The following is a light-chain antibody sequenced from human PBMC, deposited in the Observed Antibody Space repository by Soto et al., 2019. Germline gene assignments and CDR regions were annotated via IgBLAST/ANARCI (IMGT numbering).Light chain of an antibody. V-gene: IGLV1-51*01. J-gene: IGLJ2*01. CDR1: SSNIAKNY. CDR2: DND. CDR3: GTWDISLSVV. Sequence: QSVLTQPPSVSAAPGQKVTISCSGSSSNIAKNYVYWYQQLPGTAPKLLIFDNDKRPSGIPDRFSGSKSGTSATLGITGLQTGDEAGYYCGTWDISLSVVFGGGTQLTVL.